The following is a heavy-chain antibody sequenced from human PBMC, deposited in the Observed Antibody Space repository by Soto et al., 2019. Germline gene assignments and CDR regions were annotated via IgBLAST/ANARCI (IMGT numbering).Heavy chain of an antibody. CDR1: GGSISSYY. J-gene: IGHJ6*02. V-gene: IGHV4-59*01. Sequence: SETMSLTCTVSGGSISSYYWSWIRHPPGKGLEWIGYIYYSGSTNYNPSLKSRVTISVDTSKNQFSLKLSSVTAADTAVYYCARVGRYCSSTSCPGEVYGMDVWGQGTTVTVSS. CDR2: IYYSGST. D-gene: IGHD2-2*01. CDR3: ARVGRYCSSTSCPGEVYGMDV.